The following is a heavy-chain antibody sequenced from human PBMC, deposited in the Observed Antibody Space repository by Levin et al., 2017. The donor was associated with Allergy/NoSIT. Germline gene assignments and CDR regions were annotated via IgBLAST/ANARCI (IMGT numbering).Heavy chain of an antibody. V-gene: IGHV4-34*12. D-gene: IGHD3-10*01. CDR3: ASGYYGSGSYYPRIDCMDG. Sequence: SETLSLTCAVYGGSFSGYYWSWIRQPPGKGLEWIGEIIHSGSTNYNPSLKSRVTISVDTSKNQFSLKLSSVTAADTAVYYCASGYYGSGSYYPRIDCMDGWGQGTTVTVSS. CDR2: IIHSGST. J-gene: IGHJ6*02. CDR1: GGSFSGYY.